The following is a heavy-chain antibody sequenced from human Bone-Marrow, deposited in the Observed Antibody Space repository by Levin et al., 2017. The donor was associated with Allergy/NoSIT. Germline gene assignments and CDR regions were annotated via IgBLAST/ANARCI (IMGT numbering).Heavy chain of an antibody. CDR1: GYTFTGYY. V-gene: IGHV1-2*02. J-gene: IGHJ4*02. CDR2: INPNSGDT. Sequence: ASVKVSCKASGYTFTGYYMHWVRQAPGQGLEWMGWINPNSGDTKYAQKFQDRVTMTRDTSITTAHMELKRLISDDTAVYYCARQNERYFDPWGQGTLVTVSA. CDR3: ARQNERYFDP. D-gene: IGHD1-1*01.